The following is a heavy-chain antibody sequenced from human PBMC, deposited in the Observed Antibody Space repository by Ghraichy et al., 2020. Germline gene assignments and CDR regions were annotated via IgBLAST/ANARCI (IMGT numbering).Heavy chain of an antibody. Sequence: ASVKVSCKASGYTFTSYAMNWVRQAPGQGLEWMGWINTNTGNPTYAQGFTGRFVFSLDTSVSTAYLQISSLKAEDTAVYYCARDPSVVYDFWSGYYTGIARSFDIWGQGTMVTVSS. CDR3: ARDPSVVYDFWSGYYTGIARSFDI. J-gene: IGHJ3*02. CDR2: INTNTGNP. D-gene: IGHD3-3*01. V-gene: IGHV7-4-1*02. CDR1: GYTFTSYA.